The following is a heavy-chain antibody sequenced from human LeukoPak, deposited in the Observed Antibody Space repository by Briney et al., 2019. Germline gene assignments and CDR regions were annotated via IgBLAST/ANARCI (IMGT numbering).Heavy chain of an antibody. Sequence: SVKVSCKASGGTFSSYAISWLRQAPGQGLEWMGGIIPIFGTANYAPKFQGRVTITTDESASTAYMELSSLRSEDTAVNYSATLSLKHGAFDIWAQGTMVTVSS. CDR2: IIPIFGTA. V-gene: IGHV1-69*05. CDR3: ATLSLKHGAFDI. J-gene: IGHJ3*02. CDR1: GGTFSSYA.